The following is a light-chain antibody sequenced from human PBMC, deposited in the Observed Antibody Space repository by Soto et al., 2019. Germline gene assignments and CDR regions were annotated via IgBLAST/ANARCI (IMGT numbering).Light chain of an antibody. J-gene: IGLJ3*02. CDR3: SSYTSTSAWV. V-gene: IGLV2-14*01. Sequence: QSALTQPASVSGSPGQSITISCTGTSSDVGGYNSVSWFQQHPGKAPQLIIYEVSNRPSGVSNRFSGFKSGNTASLTISGLQAEDETDYYCSSYTSTSAWVFGGGTKLTVL. CDR2: EVS. CDR1: SSDVGGYNS.